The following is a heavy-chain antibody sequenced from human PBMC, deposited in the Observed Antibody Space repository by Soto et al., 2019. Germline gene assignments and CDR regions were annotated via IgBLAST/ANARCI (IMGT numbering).Heavy chain of an antibody. J-gene: IGHJ4*02. CDR1: GFTFSHYG. CDR2: ISYDGSNK. CDR3: ARYSGKYQGPIDY. Sequence: QVQLVESGGGVVQPGRSLRLSCAASGFTFSHYGIHWVRQAPGKGLEWLAVISYDGSNKHYVDSVKGRFTVSRDNSKNTLYLQMNSLSAEDTAVYFCARYSGKYQGPIDYWGQGTLVTVSS. V-gene: IGHV3-30*03. D-gene: IGHD1-26*01.